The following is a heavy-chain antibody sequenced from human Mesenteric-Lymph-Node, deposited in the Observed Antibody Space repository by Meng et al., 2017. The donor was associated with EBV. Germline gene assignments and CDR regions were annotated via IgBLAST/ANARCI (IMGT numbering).Heavy chain of an antibody. CDR2: INHSGST. J-gene: IGHJ4*02. CDR3: ARVFPDLDY. CDR1: GGSFSGYY. V-gene: IGHV4-34*01. Sequence: VQLQQWGEGLLKPSETLSLTCAVYGGSFSGYYWSWIRQPPGKGLEWIGEINHSGSTNYNPSLKSRVTISVDTSKNQFSLKLSSVTAADTAVYYCARVFPDLDYWGQGTLVTVSS.